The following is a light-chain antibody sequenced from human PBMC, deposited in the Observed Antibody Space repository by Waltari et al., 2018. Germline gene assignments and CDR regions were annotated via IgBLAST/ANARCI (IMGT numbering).Light chain of an antibody. Sequence: RASQSLTKRYLAWYQQKPGQAPRLLIYGASSRAAGIPDRFSGSGSGTDFTLTISRLEPEDFAVYYCQQYGSSVLYAFGQGTKLEIK. J-gene: IGKJ2*01. CDR2: GAS. CDR1: QSLTKRY. V-gene: IGKV3-20*01. CDR3: QQYGSSVLYA.